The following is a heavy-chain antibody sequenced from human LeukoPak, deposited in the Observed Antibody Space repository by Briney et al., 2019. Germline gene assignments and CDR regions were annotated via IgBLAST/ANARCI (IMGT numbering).Heavy chain of an antibody. V-gene: IGHV3-33*06. CDR3: AKDSNESLDY. CDR2: IWYDGSNK. CDR1: GFTCSSYG. J-gene: IGHJ4*02. D-gene: IGHD2-2*01. Sequence: GRSLRLSCVASGFTCSSYGMHWVRQAPGKGLEWVAVIWYDGSNKNCADSVKGRFTISRDNSKNTLYLQMNSLRAEDTAVYYCAKDSNESLDYWGQGTLVTVSS.